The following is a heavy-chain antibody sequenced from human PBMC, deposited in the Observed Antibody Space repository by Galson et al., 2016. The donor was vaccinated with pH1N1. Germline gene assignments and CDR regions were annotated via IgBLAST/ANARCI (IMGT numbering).Heavy chain of an antibody. D-gene: IGHD5-18*01. CDR1: GGSINNYY. CDR2: IYSSGST. Sequence: SETLSLTCTVSGGSINNYYWTWIQQPAGKGPEWIGRIYSSGSTKYNPSLKSRVTMVIDKSKNHFSLKLRSVTAADSAMYFCARAETAMDLFDYWGQGILVTGSS. V-gene: IGHV4-4*07. CDR3: ARAETAMDLFDY. J-gene: IGHJ4*02.